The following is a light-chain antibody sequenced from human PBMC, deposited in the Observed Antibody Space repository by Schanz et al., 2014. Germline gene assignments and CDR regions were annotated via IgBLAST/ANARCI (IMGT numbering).Light chain of an antibody. J-gene: IGLJ3*02. CDR2: GNS. Sequence: QSVLTQPPSVSGAPGQRVTISCTGSSSNIGAGYDVHWYQQLPGTAPKLLIYGNSNRPSGVPDRFSGSKSGTSASLAITGLQVEDEADYYCSSYRSTTSLGVFGGGTKVTVL. CDR1: SSNIGAGYD. V-gene: IGLV1-40*01. CDR3: SSYRSTTSLGV.